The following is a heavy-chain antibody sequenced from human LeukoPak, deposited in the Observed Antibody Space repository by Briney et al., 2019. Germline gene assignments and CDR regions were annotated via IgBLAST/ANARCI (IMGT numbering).Heavy chain of an antibody. CDR1: GFTFSSYA. V-gene: IGHV3-23*01. J-gene: IGHJ4*02. CDR2: ISGSGGST. Sequence: GGSLRLSCAASGFTFSSYAMSWVRQAPGKGLEWVSAISGSGGSTYYADSVKGRFTISRDNSKNTLYLQMNSLRAEDTAVYYCAKVELVHRASEVDYWGQGTLVTVSS. D-gene: IGHD2-2*01. CDR3: AKVELVHRASEVDY.